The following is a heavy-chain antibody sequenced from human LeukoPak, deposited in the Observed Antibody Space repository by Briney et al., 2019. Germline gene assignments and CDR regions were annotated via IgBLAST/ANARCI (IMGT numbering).Heavy chain of an antibody. CDR2: INHSGST. CDR3: ARGLSSGRGSYCDY. D-gene: IGHD3-10*02. J-gene: IGHJ4*02. CDR1: GGSFSGYY. Sequence: SETLSLTCAVYGGSFSGYYWSWIRQPPGKGLEWIGEINHSGSTNYNPSLKSRVTISVDTSKNQFSLKLSSVTAADTAVYYCARGLSSGRGSYCDYWGQGTLVTVSS. V-gene: IGHV4-34*01.